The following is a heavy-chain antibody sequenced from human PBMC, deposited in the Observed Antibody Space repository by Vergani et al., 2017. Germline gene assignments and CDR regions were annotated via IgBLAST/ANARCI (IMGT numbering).Heavy chain of an antibody. CDR3: ASTMIVRSEDFQH. D-gene: IGHD3-22*01. V-gene: IGHV4-30-4*08. J-gene: IGHJ1*01. Sequence: QVQLQESGPGLVKPSQTLSPTCTVSGCSISSGDYYWSWIRQPPGKGLEWIGYNYYSGSTYYHPSLKSRVTISVDTSKNQFSLKLSSVTAADTAVYYCASTMIVRSEDFQHWGQGTLVTVSS. CDR2: NYYSGST. CDR1: GCSISSGDYY.